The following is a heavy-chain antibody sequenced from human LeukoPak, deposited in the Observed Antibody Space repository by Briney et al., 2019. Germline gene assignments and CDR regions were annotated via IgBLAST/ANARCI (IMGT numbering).Heavy chain of an antibody. CDR2: ISAYNGNT. CDR3: SRDMVGVGATWRTFDY. V-gene: IGHV1-18*04. J-gene: IGHJ4*02. D-gene: IGHD1-26*01. Sequence: ASVKVSCKASGYTFTSYGISWVRQAPGQGLEWMGWISAYNGNTSYAQKLQGRVTMTTDTSTSTAYMELRSLRSDDTAVYYCSRDMVGVGATWRTFDYWGQGTLVTVSS. CDR1: GYTFTSYG.